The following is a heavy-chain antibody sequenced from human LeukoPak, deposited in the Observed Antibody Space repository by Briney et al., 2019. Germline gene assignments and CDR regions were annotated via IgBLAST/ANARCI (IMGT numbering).Heavy chain of an antibody. CDR3: ARVHDYRNASEYFQH. CDR2: INPRDATT. Sequence: ASVKVSCKTSGYTFINYYIHWARQVPGEGLEWVGIINPRDATTAYAREFQGRVTMTMDTTATTAYMELSSLRSDDTAMYYCARVHDYRNASEYFQHWGQGTLVTVSS. V-gene: IGHV1-46*03. D-gene: IGHD4-11*01. J-gene: IGHJ1*01. CDR1: GYTFINYY.